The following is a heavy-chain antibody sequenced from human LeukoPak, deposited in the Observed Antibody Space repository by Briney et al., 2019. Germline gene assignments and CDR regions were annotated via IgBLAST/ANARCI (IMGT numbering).Heavy chain of an antibody. D-gene: IGHD3-3*01. V-gene: IGHV5-51*01. Sequence: GEPLNISCKGSGYSFTSYWIGWVRQMPGKGLEWMGIIYPGDSDTRYSPSFQGQVTISPDNFISTACLQWSRLKASETAMYYCARRGDFRVLDYWGQGTLVTVSS. CDR1: GYSFTSYW. CDR2: IYPGDSDT. CDR3: ARRGDFRVLDY. J-gene: IGHJ4*02.